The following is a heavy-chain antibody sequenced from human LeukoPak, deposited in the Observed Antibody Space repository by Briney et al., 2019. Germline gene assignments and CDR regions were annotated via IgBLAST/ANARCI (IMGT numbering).Heavy chain of an antibody. V-gene: IGHV1-46*01. CDR1: GYTFTGYY. Sequence: ASVKVSCKASGYTFTGYYMHWVRQAPGQGLEWMGIINPSGGSTSYAQKFQGRVTMTRDMSTSTVYMELSSLRSEDTAVYYCARGSSGTHDAFDIWGQGTMVTVSS. D-gene: IGHD6-19*01. J-gene: IGHJ3*02. CDR3: ARGSSGTHDAFDI. CDR2: INPSGGST.